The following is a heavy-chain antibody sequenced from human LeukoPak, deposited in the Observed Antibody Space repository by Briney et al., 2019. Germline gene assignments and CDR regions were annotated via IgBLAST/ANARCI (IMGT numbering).Heavy chain of an antibody. J-gene: IGHJ3*02. Sequence: SETLSLTCTVSGGSISSYYWSWIRQPAGKGLEWIGRIYTSGSTNYNPSLKSRVTMSVDTSKNQFSLKLSSVTAADTAVYYCAREGTDYGDYVGAFDIWGQGTMVTVSS. CDR2: IYTSGST. D-gene: IGHD4-17*01. CDR1: GGSISSYY. CDR3: AREGTDYGDYVGAFDI. V-gene: IGHV4-4*07.